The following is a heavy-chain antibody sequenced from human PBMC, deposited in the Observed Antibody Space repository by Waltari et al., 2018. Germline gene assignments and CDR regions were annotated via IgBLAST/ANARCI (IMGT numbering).Heavy chain of an antibody. D-gene: IGHD1-26*01. Sequence: EVQLVESGGGLVQPGGSLRLCCAASGFTFSDHYMDWVRQTPGKGLAWVGRIRNKANSYTTEHAVSVKGRFTVSRDESENSLYLQMNSLKTEDTAVYYCGRGSNSGTAFDYWGQGILVTVSS. J-gene: IGHJ4*02. CDR1: GFTFSDHY. CDR3: GRGSNSGTAFDY. CDR2: IRNKANSYTT. V-gene: IGHV3-72*01.